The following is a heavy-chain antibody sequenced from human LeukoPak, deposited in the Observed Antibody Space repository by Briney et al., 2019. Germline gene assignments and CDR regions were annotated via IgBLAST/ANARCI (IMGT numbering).Heavy chain of an antibody. CDR1: GFTFSSYA. J-gene: IGHJ6*04. CDR2: MSYDGSNK. V-gene: IGHV3-30*04. Sequence: GRSLRLSCAASGFTFSSYAMHWLRQAPGKGLEWVAVMSYDGSNKYYADSVKGRFTISRDNSKNTLYLQMNSLRAEDTAVSYCARDRQLWLPDYYYYYGMDVWGKGTTVTVSS. CDR3: ARDRQLWLPDYYYYYGMDV. D-gene: IGHD5-18*01.